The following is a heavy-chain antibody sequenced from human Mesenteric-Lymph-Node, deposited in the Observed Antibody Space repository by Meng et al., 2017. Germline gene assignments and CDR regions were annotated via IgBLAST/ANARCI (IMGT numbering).Heavy chain of an antibody. CDR1: GGSFSGYY. CDR2: INHSGST. V-gene: IGHV4-34*01. CDR3: ARPGYSSSWYNYYIDY. J-gene: IGHJ4*02. D-gene: IGHD6-13*01. Sequence: QGQLQPGGRGLVEPSATLSLDRAVYGGSFSGYYWSWIRQPPGKGLEWIGEINHSGSTNYNPSLKSRVTISVDTSKNQFSLKLSSVTAADTAVYYCARPGYSSSWYNYYIDYWGQGTLVTVSS.